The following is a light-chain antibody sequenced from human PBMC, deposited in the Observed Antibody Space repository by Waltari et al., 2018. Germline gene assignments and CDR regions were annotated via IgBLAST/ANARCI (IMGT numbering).Light chain of an antibody. V-gene: IGKV3-20*01. J-gene: IGKJ1*01. Sequence: DIVLTQSPRTLSLSPGERATLSCRASQSVSKYLAWYQQKPGQAPRLLIYDASTRATGIPDRFSGSGWGTDFSLTISRLEPEDFAVYYCQKYGTLPATFGQGTKVQ. CDR1: QSVSKY. CDR3: QKYGTLPAT. CDR2: DAS.